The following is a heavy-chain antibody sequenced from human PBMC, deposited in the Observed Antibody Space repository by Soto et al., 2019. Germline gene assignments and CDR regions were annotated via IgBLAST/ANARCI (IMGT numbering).Heavy chain of an antibody. J-gene: IGHJ6*02. CDR2: IIPIFGTA. V-gene: IGHV1-69*12. CDR1: GGTFSSYA. D-gene: IGHD3-22*01. CDR3: ATSDHDSSYYDEDGHYYYGMDV. Sequence: QVQLVQSGAAVKKPGSSVKVSCKASGGTFSSYAISWVRQAPGQGLEWMGGIIPIFGTANYAQKFQGRVTITADESTSTADLEQRSRRCADAAVYYCATSDHDSSYYDEDGHYYYGMDVWGQGTTVTVSS.